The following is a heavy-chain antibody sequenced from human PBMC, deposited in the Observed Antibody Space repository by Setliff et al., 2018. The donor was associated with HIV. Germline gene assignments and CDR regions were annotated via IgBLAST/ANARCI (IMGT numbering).Heavy chain of an antibody. V-gene: IGHV4-38-2*01. CDR3: ARVQVSGTYPIDY. Sequence: SETRSLTSAVSSYSISIGYYWGWIRQPQGKGLEWIGNIYQSGSTYYNPSLKSRVTISVDTSKNQFSLKLSSVTAADTALYYCARVQVSGTYPIDYWGQGTLVTVSS. D-gene: IGHD3-10*01. CDR2: IYQSGST. J-gene: IGHJ4*02. CDR1: SYSISIGYY.